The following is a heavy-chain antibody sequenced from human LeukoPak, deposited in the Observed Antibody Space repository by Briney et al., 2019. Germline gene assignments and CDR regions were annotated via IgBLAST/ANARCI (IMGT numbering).Heavy chain of an antibody. CDR2: IYTSGST. J-gene: IGHJ2*01. V-gene: IGHV4-4*07. Sequence: PSETLSLTCTVSGGSISSYYWSWIRQPAGKGLEWIGRIYTSGSTNYNPSLKSRVTMSVDTSKNQFSLKLSSVTAADTAVYYCARDQAVAGYRLGGWYFDLWGRGTLVTVSS. D-gene: IGHD6-19*01. CDR1: GGSISSYY. CDR3: ARDQAVAGYRLGGWYFDL.